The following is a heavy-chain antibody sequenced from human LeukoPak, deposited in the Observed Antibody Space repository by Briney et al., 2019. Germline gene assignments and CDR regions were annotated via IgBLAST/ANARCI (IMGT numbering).Heavy chain of an antibody. CDR2: IYYSGST. CDR1: GGSISSYY. J-gene: IGHJ4*02. V-gene: IGHV4-59*12. Sequence: PSETLSLTCTVSGGSISSYYWSWIRQPPGKGLEWIGYIYYSGSTNYNPSLKSRVTISVDTSKNQFSLKLSSVTAADTAVYYCARDSNGITDYWGQGTLVTVSS. CDR3: ARDSNGITDY. D-gene: IGHD1-14*01.